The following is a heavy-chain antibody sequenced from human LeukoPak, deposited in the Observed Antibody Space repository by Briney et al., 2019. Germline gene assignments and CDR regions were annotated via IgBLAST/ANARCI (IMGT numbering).Heavy chain of an antibody. J-gene: IGHJ4*02. D-gene: IGHD3-3*01. CDR3: AKVRGYDFWSGSLGFDY. CDR1: GFAFSSYA. CDR2: ISGSGGST. V-gene: IGHV3-23*01. Sequence: GGSLRLSCAASGFAFSSYAMSWVRQAPGKGLEWVSAISGSGGSTYYADSVKGRFTISRDNSKNTLYLQMNSLRAEDTAVYYCAKVRGYDFWSGSLGFDYWGQGTLVTVSS.